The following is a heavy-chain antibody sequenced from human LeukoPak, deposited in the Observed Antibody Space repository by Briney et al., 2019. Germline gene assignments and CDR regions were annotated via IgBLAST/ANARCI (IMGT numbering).Heavy chain of an antibody. D-gene: IGHD3-22*01. CDR1: GFTVSSNY. J-gene: IGHJ4*02. CDR2: IYSGGST. CDR3: VREYYYDSNGYYYPFY. Sequence: PGGSLRLSCAASGFTVSSNYMSWVRQAPGKGLEWVSVIYSGGSTYYADSVKGRFTISRDNSKNTLYLQMNSLRAEDTAVYYCVREYYYDSNGYYYPFYWGQGTLVTVSS. V-gene: IGHV3-66*01.